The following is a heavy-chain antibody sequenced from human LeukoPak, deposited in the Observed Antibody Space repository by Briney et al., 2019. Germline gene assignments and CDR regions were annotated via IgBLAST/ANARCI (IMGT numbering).Heavy chain of an antibody. D-gene: IGHD3-10*01. V-gene: IGHV1-2*02. CDR3: APGGAIDY. Sequence: ASVKVSCKASGYTFTDYWMHWVRHAPGQGLEWMGWINPNSGGTKYAQKFQGRVTMTRDTSISTAYMELSRLRSDDTAMYYCAPGGAIDYWGQGTLVTVSS. CDR1: GYTFTDYW. J-gene: IGHJ4*02. CDR2: INPNSGGT.